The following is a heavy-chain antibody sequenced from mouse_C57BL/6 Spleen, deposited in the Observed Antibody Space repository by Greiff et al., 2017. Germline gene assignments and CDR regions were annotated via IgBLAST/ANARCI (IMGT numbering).Heavy chain of an antibody. CDR2: IHPNSGST. Sequence: QVQLKQSGAELVKPGASVKLSCKASGYTFTSYWMHWVKQRPGQGLEWIGMIHPNSGSTNYNEKFKSKATLTVDKSSSTAYMQLSSLTSEDSAVYYCARSGYVNYDPWFAYWGQGTLVTVSA. J-gene: IGHJ3*01. CDR3: ARSGYVNYDPWFAY. V-gene: IGHV1-64*01. CDR1: GYTFTSYW. D-gene: IGHD2-1*01.